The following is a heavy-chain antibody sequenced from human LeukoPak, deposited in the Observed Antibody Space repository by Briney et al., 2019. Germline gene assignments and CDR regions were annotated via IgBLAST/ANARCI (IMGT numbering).Heavy chain of an antibody. Sequence: GRSLRPSCAASGFTFSSYGMHWVRQAPGKGLEWVAVIWYDGSNKYYADSVKGRFTISRDNSKNTLYLQMNSLRAEDTAVYYCARDSGPEGFLDYWGQGTLVTVSS. CDR1: GFTFSSYG. V-gene: IGHV3-33*01. J-gene: IGHJ4*02. D-gene: IGHD2-15*01. CDR2: IWYDGSNK. CDR3: ARDSGPEGFLDY.